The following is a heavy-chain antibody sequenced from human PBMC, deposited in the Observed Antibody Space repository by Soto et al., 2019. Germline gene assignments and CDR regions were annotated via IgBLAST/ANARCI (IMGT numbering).Heavy chain of an antibody. D-gene: IGHD4-17*01. CDR2: IYHGGSS. Sequence: QLQLQESGSGLVKPSQTLSLTCAVSGGSISSGGYSWGWIRQPPGKGREWIGYIYHGGSSYYNPSRKSRTTISVERPTNQFSLKPSSVTAADTAVYYCASAHNGDYGYGIDVRGQGTTVTVSS. V-gene: IGHV4-30-2*01. CDR3: ASAHNGDYGYGIDV. CDR1: GGSISSGGYS. J-gene: IGHJ6*02.